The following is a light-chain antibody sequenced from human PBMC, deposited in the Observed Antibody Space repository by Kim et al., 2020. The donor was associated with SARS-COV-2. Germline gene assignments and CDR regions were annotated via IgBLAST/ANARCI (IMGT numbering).Light chain of an antibody. CDR2: YTD. V-gene: IGLV1-51*01. CDR1: NANIGNNH. Sequence: GQKVTISCSGTNANIGNNHPSWFQQVPGMAPNLLVFYTDKRPSGIPDRFSASKSGTSATLVITGLQAVDEADYYCGSWDTSLSVWVFGGGTKLTVL. CDR3: GSWDTSLSVWV. J-gene: IGLJ3*02.